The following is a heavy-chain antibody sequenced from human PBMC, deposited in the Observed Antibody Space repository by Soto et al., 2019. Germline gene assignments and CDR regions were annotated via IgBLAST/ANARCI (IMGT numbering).Heavy chain of an antibody. V-gene: IGHV1-69*06. CDR1: GGTFSSYS. CDR3: AREVETRDGRGVFYS. D-gene: IGHD2-21*02. Sequence: SVKVSCKASGGTFSSYSFSWVRQAPGQGLEWMGGITPIFGTVHYAQNFRGRVTITADKSTTIVHMELSSLRSEDTAVFYCAREVETRDGRGVFYSWGQGTLVTVSS. CDR2: ITPIFGTV. J-gene: IGHJ4*02.